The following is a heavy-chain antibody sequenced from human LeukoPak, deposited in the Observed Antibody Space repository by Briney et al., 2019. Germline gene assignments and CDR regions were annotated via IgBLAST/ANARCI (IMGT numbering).Heavy chain of an antibody. CDR3: ASLNYGGNSALN. V-gene: IGHV5-51*01. CDR2: IFPSDSDT. J-gene: IGHJ4*02. Sequence: GASLQISCKGSGSIFTSYWIGWVRQLPGKGLEWMRIIFPSDSDTRYSPSFQGQVTISADQSISTAYLQWSSLQASDTAMYYCASLNYGGNSALNWGQGTLVTVSS. D-gene: IGHD4-23*01. CDR1: GSIFTSYW.